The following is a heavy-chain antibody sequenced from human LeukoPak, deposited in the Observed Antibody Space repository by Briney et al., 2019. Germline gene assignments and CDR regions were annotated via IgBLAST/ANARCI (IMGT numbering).Heavy chain of an antibody. J-gene: IGHJ6*04. Sequence: GGSLRLSCAASGFTFSSYGMSWVRQAPGKGLEWVSSISSSSSYIYYADSVKGRFTVSRDNAKNSLYLQMNSLRAEDTAVYYCAELGITMIGGVWGKGTTVTISS. V-gene: IGHV3-21*01. CDR2: ISSSSSYI. D-gene: IGHD3-10*02. CDR1: GFTFSSYG. CDR3: AELGITMIGGV.